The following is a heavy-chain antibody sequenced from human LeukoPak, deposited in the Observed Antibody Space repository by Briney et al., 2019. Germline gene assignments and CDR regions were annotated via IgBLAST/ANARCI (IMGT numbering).Heavy chain of an antibody. CDR1: GFTFSSYA. CDR2: ISGSGGST. Sequence: GGSLRLSCAASGFTFSSYAMSWVRQAPGKGLEWVSAISGSGGSTYYADSVKGRFTISRDNSKDTLYLQMNSLRAEDTAVYYCAKVHSSGWFYFDYWGQGTLVTASS. J-gene: IGHJ4*02. V-gene: IGHV3-23*01. CDR3: AKVHSSGWFYFDY. D-gene: IGHD6-19*01.